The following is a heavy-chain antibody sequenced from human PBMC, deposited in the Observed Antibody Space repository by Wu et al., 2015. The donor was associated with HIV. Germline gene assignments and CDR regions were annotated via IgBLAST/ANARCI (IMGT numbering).Heavy chain of an antibody. Sequence: QVQLVQSGAEVKKPGASVKVSCKASGYTFTGYYMHWVRQAPGQGLEWMGWINPNSGGTNYAQKFQERVTITRDMSTSTAYMELSSLRSEDTAVYYCAADSYYYDSSGYYSDPPYGMDVWGQGTTVTVSS. CDR1: GYTFTGYY. CDR2: INPNSGGT. CDR3: AADSYYYDSSGYYSDPPYGMDV. D-gene: IGHD3-22*01. V-gene: IGHV1-2*02. J-gene: IGHJ6*02.